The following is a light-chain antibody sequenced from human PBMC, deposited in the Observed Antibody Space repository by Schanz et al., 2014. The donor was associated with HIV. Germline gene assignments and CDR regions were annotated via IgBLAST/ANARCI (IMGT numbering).Light chain of an antibody. CDR1: QSVSSY. V-gene: IGKV3-11*01. CDR3: QLYGESPPWT. Sequence: EIVLTQSPATLSLSPGERATLSCRASQSVSSYLAWYQQKPGQAPRLLIYDASNRATGIPARFSGSGSGTDFTLTVSRLEPEDFAVYYCQLYGESPPWTFGQGTKVEMK. CDR2: DAS. J-gene: IGKJ1*01.